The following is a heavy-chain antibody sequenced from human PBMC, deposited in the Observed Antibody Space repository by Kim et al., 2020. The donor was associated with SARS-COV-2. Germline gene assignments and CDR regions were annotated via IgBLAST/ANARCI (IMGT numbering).Heavy chain of an antibody. CDR2: INHSGRT. Sequence: SETLSLTCAVYGESLGGYYWSWIRQSPGKGLEWIGEINHSGRTNYNPSFKSRVTISVDTSKDQFSLKVYSVAAADTAVYYCARGPGHIVLMEFATPGHYFYGLDVWGQGTTVTVSS. D-gene: IGHD2-8*01. CDR3: ARGPGHIVLMEFATPGHYFYGLDV. J-gene: IGHJ6*02. CDR1: GESLGGYY. V-gene: IGHV4-34*01.